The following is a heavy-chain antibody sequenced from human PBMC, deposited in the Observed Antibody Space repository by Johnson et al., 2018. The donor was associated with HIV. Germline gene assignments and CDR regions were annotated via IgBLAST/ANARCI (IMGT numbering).Heavy chain of an antibody. Sequence: VQLVESGGGLVKPGGSLRLSCAASGFTFSDYYMNWIRQAPGKGLEWVSVIYSAGSTYYADSVKGRFTISRDNSKNTLYLQMNSLRGEDTAVYYCARECEPAGLAFDIWGQGTMVTVSS. CDR2: IYSAGST. CDR3: ARECEPAGLAFDI. J-gene: IGHJ3*02. V-gene: IGHV3-66*02. D-gene: IGHD1-14*01. CDR1: GFTFSDYY.